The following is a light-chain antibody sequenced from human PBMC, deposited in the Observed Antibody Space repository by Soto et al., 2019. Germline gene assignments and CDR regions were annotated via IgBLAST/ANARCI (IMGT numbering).Light chain of an antibody. CDR1: QSVTSSY. CDR3: QQDGSSRLT. Sequence: EMVLTQSPGTLSLSPGERATLSCRASQSVTSSYLAWYQQKPGQAPRLLIYGASRRATGIPDRFTGSGSGTDFTLTISRLEPEDFAVYCCQQDGSSRLTFGQGTKVDIK. J-gene: IGKJ1*01. V-gene: IGKV3-20*01. CDR2: GAS.